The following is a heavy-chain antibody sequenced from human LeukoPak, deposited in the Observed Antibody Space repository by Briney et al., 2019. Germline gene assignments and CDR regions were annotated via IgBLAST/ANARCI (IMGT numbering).Heavy chain of an antibody. CDR2: ISYDGSNK. D-gene: IGHD2-15*01. Sequence: GGSLRLSCAASGFTFNSNAMHWVRQAPGKGLEWVAVISYDGSNKYYADSVKGRFTISRDNSKNTMYLQMNSLRAEDTAVYYCARDFYCSGGSCYGYFDYWGQGTLVTVSS. CDR3: ARDFYCSGGSCYGYFDY. J-gene: IGHJ4*02. V-gene: IGHV3-30*04. CDR1: GFTFNSNA.